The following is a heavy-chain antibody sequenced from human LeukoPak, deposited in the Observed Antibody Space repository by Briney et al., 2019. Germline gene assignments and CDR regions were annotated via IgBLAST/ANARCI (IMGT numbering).Heavy chain of an antibody. Sequence: ASVKASCKASGYTFTSYYMHWVRQAPGQGLEWMGIINPSGGSTSYAQKFQGRVTMTRDTSTSTVYMELSCLRSEDTAVYYCAREAGYCSGGSCYSNYYYMDVWGKGTTVTVSS. CDR2: INPSGGST. CDR1: GYTFTSYY. J-gene: IGHJ6*03. V-gene: IGHV1-46*01. CDR3: AREAGYCSGGSCYSNYYYMDV. D-gene: IGHD2-15*01.